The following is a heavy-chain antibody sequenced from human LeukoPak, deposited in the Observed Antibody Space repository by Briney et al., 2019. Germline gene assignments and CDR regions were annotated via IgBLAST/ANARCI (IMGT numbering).Heavy chain of an antibody. CDR2: IIPIFGIA. Sequence: SVKVSCKASGGTFSSYAISWVRQAPGQGLEWMGRIIPIFGIANYAQKFQGRVTITADKSTSTAYMELSSLRSEDTAVYYCAGEVYDSSPGYFDYWGQGTLVTVSS. CDR3: AGEVYDSSPGYFDY. D-gene: IGHD3-22*01. J-gene: IGHJ4*02. CDR1: GGTFSSYA. V-gene: IGHV1-69*04.